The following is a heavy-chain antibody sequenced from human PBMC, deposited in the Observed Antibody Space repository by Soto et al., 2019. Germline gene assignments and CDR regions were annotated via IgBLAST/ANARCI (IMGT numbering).Heavy chain of an antibody. CDR1: GYTLTELS. V-gene: IGHV1-24*01. Sequence: GASVKVSCKVSGYTLTELSMHWVRQAPGKGLEWMGGFDPEDGETIYAQKFQGRVTMTEDTSTDTAYMELSSLRSENTAVYYCATDPNKMVMVYGFQHWGQGTLVTVSS. J-gene: IGHJ1*01. CDR3: ATDPNKMVMVYGFQH. D-gene: IGHD2-8*01. CDR2: FDPEDGET.